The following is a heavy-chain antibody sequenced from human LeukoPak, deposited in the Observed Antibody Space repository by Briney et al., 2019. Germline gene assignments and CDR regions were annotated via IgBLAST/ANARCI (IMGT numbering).Heavy chain of an antibody. CDR1: GFTFSTFA. CDR3: AKDHRYYGSGYGMDV. CDR2: ISGSGGST. D-gene: IGHD3-10*01. Sequence: PGGSLRLSCAASGFTFSTFAMTWVRQAPGKGLEWVSAISGSGGSTYYADSVKGGFTISRDNSKNTLYLQMNSLRAEDTAVYYCAKDHRYYGSGYGMDVWGQGTTVTVSS. V-gene: IGHV3-23*01. J-gene: IGHJ6*02.